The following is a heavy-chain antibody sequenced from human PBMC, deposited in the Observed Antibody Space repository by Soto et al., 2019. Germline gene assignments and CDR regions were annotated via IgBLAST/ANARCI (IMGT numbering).Heavy chain of an antibody. Sequence: PWPSVKFSCKASGYTFTSYGSSWVRQSPGQGLELMGWISAYNGNTNYAQKLQGRVTMTTDTSTSTAYMELRSLRSDDTAVYYCARDIGGLLLLYYYYYYGMDVWGQGTTVTVSS. V-gene: IGHV1-18*04. CDR2: ISAYNGNT. CDR3: ARDIGGLLLLYYYYYYGMDV. J-gene: IGHJ6*02. D-gene: IGHD2-15*01. CDR1: GYTFTSYG.